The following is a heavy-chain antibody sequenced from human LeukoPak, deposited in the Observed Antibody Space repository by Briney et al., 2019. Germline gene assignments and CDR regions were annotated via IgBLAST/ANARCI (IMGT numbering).Heavy chain of an antibody. Sequence: QAGGSLRLSCAASGFTFSSYWMSWVRQAPGKGLECVANIKEDGSEEYYVDSVKGRFSISRDNAKNSLYLQMNSLRAEDTAVYCCARDWLAGNPYHAFDLWGKGTMVTVSS. CDR1: GFTFSSYW. J-gene: IGHJ3*01. CDR2: IKEDGSEE. D-gene: IGHD3-22*01. CDR3: ARDWLAGNPYHAFDL. V-gene: IGHV3-7*01.